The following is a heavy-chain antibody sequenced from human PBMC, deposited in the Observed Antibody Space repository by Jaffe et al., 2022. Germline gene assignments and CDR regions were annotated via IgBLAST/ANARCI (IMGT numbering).Heavy chain of an antibody. Sequence: EVQLVESGGGLVQPGGSLRLSCAASGFTFSSYWMHWVRQAPGKGLVWVSRINSDGSSTSYADSVKGRFTISRDNAKNTLYLQMNSLRAEDTAVYYCARGSRGYSYGPKYFDLWGRGTLVTVSS. J-gene: IGHJ2*01. CDR3: ARGSRGYSYGPKYFDL. D-gene: IGHD5-18*01. CDR2: INSDGSST. V-gene: IGHV3-74*01. CDR1: GFTFSSYW.